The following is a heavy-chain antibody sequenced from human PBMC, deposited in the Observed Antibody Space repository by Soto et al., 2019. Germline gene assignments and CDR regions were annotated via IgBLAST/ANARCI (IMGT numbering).Heavy chain of an antibody. Sequence: PSETLSLTCAVYGGSFSGYYWSWIRQPPGKGQEWIGEINHSGSTNYNPSLKSRVTISVDTSKNQFSLKLSSVTAADTAVYYCARGRTYRGYSCYGRTNYYYYYMDVWGKGTTVTVSS. J-gene: IGHJ6*03. D-gene: IGHD5-12*01. CDR1: GGSFSGYY. CDR2: INHSGST. V-gene: IGHV4-34*01. CDR3: ARGRTYRGYSCYGRTNYYYYYMDV.